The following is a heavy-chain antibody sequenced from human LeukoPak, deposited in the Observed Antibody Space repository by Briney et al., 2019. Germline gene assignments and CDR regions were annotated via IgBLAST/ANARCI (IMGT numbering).Heavy chain of an antibody. CDR1: GXRFTNYW. J-gene: IGHJ4*02. D-gene: IGHD2-15*01. CDR3: ARHCSAASCYSSYYFEY. CDR2: IYPDDSDN. V-gene: IGHV5-51*01. Sequence: GESLKISCKGAGXRFTNYWIGWVRQMPGKGLEWMGIIYPDDSDNRYSPSFQGQVTISADKSISTAYLQWNSLKASDTAIYYCARHCSAASCYSSYYFEYWGQGTLVTVSS.